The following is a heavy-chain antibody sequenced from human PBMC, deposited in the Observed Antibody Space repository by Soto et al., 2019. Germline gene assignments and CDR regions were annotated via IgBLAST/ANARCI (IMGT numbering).Heavy chain of an antibody. J-gene: IGHJ6*03. D-gene: IGHD6-13*01. CDR3: AREGIAADNYYYYTDV. CDR2: INAGNGNT. V-gene: IGHV1-3*01. Sequence: QVQLVQSGAEVKKPGASVKVSCKASGYTFTSYAMHWVRQAPGQRLEWMGWINAGNGNTKYSQKFQGRVTITRDTSASTAYMELSSLRSEDTAVYYCAREGIAADNYYYYTDVWGKGTTVTVSS. CDR1: GYTFTSYA.